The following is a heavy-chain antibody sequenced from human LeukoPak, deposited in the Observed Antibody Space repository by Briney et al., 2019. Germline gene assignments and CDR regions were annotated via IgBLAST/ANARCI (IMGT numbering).Heavy chain of an antibody. D-gene: IGHD2-21*02. Sequence: SETLSLTRTVSGGSFSSGSYYWSWIRQPPGKGLEWIGYIYYSGSTNYNPSLKSRVTISVDTSKNQFSLKLSSVTAADTAVCYCARASWVVTAKIDYWGQGTLVTVSS. CDR1: GGSFSSGSYY. V-gene: IGHV4-61*01. J-gene: IGHJ4*02. CDR3: ARASWVVTAKIDY. CDR2: IYYSGST.